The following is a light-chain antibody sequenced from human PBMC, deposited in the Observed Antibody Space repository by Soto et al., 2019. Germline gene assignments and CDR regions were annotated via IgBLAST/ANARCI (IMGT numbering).Light chain of an antibody. J-gene: IGKJ4*01. V-gene: IGKV1-5*03. CDR3: QQYSVLPLT. CDR1: QSISSW. Sequence: DIQMTQSPSTLSASVGDRVTITCRASQSISSWLAWYQQKPGKAPKLLIYKTSSLEGGVPSKFSGSGSGTDFTLTISSLQPDDFAIYYCQQYSVLPLTFGGGTKVDNK. CDR2: KTS.